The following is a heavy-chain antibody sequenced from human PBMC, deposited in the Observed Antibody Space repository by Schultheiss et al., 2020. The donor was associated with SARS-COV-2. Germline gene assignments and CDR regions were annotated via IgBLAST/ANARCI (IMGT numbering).Heavy chain of an antibody. CDR3: AKMSIAAAGTDYYYGMDV. D-gene: IGHD6-13*01. CDR2: ISATAGTI. CDR1: GFTFSDYY. V-gene: IGHV3-11*04. Sequence: GGSLRLSCAASGFTFSDYYMSWIRQAPGKGLEWVSAISATAGTIYYADSVKCRFTISRDNSKNTLYLQMNSLRVEDTAVYYCAKMSIAAAGTDYYYGMDVWGQGTTVTVSS. J-gene: IGHJ6*02.